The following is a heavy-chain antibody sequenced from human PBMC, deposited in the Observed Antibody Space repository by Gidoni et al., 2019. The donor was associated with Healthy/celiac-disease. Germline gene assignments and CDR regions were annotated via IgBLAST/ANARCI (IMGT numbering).Heavy chain of an antibody. V-gene: IGHV3-48*02. J-gene: IGHJ4*02. Sequence: EVRLVEYGGGWVQPGGSLRLSLAASGFTFSSYSMTWVRQAPGQGLEWVTYIISIIITIQYADPVKVRFTISRDNAKNSLYLQMNSLRDEDTAVYYCARDESRAWFGELFYAFSINYDSSGLLYWGQGTLVTVSS. CDR1: GFTFSSYS. D-gene: IGHD3-10*01. CDR2: IISIIITI. CDR3: ARDESRAWFGELFYAFSINYDSSGLLY.